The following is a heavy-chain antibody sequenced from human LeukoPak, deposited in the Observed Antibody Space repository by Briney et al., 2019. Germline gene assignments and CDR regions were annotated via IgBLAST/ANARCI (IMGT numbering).Heavy chain of an antibody. CDR2: IYTSGST. CDR1: GGSISSYY. Sequence: SETLSLTCTVSGGSISSYYWSWIRQPPGKGLEWIGRIYTSGSTNYNPSLKSRVTMSVDTSKNQFSLKLSSVTAADTAVYYCARVGCSGGSCYLPNWFGPWGQGTLVTVSS. J-gene: IGHJ5*02. CDR3: ARVGCSGGSCYLPNWFGP. D-gene: IGHD2-15*01. V-gene: IGHV4-4*07.